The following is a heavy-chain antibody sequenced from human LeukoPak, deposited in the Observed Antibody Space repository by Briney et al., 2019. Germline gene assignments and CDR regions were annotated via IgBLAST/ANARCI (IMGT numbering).Heavy chain of an antibody. D-gene: IGHD3-10*01. J-gene: IGHJ5*02. Sequence: GGSLRLSCAASGFTFSSYAMHWVRQAPGKVLEWVAVISYDGSNKYYADSVKGRFTISRDNSKNTLYLQMNSLRAEDTAVYYCARDLYYGSGLNWFDPWGQGTLVTVSS. CDR2: ISYDGSNK. CDR1: GFTFSSYA. CDR3: ARDLYYGSGLNWFDP. V-gene: IGHV3-30*04.